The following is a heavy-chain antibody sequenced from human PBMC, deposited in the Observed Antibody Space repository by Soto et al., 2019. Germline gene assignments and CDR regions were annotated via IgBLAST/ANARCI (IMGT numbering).Heavy chain of an antibody. V-gene: IGHV4-39*01. Sequence: QLQLQESGPGLVKPSETLSLTCTVSGGSISSSSYYWGWIRQPPGKGLEWIGSIYYSGNTYYNPSLKSRVTISIDTSKNQFSLKLSSVTAADTAVYYCVLGLSVTTRGSADYWGQGTLVTVSS. D-gene: IGHD4-17*01. J-gene: IGHJ4*02. CDR2: IYYSGNT. CDR3: VLGLSVTTRGSADY. CDR1: GGSISSSSYY.